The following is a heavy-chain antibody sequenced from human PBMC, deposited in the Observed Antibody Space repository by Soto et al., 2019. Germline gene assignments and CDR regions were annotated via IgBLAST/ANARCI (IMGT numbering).Heavy chain of an antibody. CDR2: INPSGGST. Sequence: VASVKVSCKASGYTFTSYYMHWVRQAPGQGLEWMGIINPSGGSTSYAQKFQGRVTMTRDTSTSTVYMELSSLRSEDTAVYYCARDCSSTSCYGAGSDYYYGMDVWGQGTTVTVSS. V-gene: IGHV1-46*01. CDR3: ARDCSSTSCYGAGSDYYYGMDV. CDR1: GYTFTSYY. J-gene: IGHJ6*02. D-gene: IGHD2-2*01.